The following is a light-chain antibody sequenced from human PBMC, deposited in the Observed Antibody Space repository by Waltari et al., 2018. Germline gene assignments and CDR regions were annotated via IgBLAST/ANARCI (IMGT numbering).Light chain of an antibody. V-gene: IGLV2-14*03. Sequence: QSALTQPASVSGSPGPSITISCIGTSSDVGGYNYVSWYQQHPGKAPKVMIYDVSTRPSGVSNRFSGSKSGNTASLTISGLQAEDEADYYCSSYTSGNTVIFGGGTKLTVL. CDR3: SSYTSGNTVI. CDR2: DVS. CDR1: SSDVGGYNY. J-gene: IGLJ2*01.